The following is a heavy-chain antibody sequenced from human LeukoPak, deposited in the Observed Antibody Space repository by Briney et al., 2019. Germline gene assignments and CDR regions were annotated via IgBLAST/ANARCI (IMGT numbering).Heavy chain of an antibody. V-gene: IGHV3-23*01. Sequence: GRSLRLSCAASGFTFSSYGMHWVRQAPGKGLEWVSAISGSGGSTYYADSVKGRFTISRDNSKNTLYLQMNSLRAEDTAVYYCAKRGSVSSFDYWGQGTLVTVSS. CDR1: GFTFSSYG. D-gene: IGHD3-10*01. CDR3: AKRGSVSSFDY. CDR2: ISGSGGST. J-gene: IGHJ4*02.